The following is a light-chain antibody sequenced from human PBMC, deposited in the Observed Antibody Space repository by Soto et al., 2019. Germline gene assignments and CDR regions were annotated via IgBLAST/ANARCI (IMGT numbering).Light chain of an antibody. J-gene: IGKJ1*01. Sequence: DIQMTQSPSTLSASVGYRVTITWRASQSISVWLAWYQQKAGKAPNLLIYKASRLESGVPSRFSGSGSETEFTLTISGLQPGDSATYYCQQYNSYSPTFGQGTKVDIK. V-gene: IGKV1-5*03. CDR1: QSISVW. CDR2: KAS. CDR3: QQYNSYSPT.